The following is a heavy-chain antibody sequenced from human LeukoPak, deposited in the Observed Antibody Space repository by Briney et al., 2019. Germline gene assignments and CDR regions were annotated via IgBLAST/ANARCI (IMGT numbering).Heavy chain of an antibody. J-gene: IGHJ4*02. CDR3: ARGRGAVAGFDY. CDR2: IYYSGST. CDR1: GGSFSGYY. V-gene: IGHV4-59*01. Sequence: PSETLSLTCAVYGGSFSGYYWSWIRQPPGKGLEWIGYIYYSGSTNYNPSLKSRVTISVDTSKNQFSLKLSSVTAADTAVYYCARGRGAVAGFDYWGQGTLVTVSS. D-gene: IGHD6-19*01.